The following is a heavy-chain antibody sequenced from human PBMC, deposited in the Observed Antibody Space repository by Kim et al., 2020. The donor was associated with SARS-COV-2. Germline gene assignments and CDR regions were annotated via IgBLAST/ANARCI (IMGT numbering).Heavy chain of an antibody. D-gene: IGHD5-12*01. CDR1: GGSITSDY. J-gene: IGHJ5*02. CDR3: ASGSVDFLFDP. Sequence: SETLSLTCTVSGGSITSDYWSWIRQPPGKGLEWIGYIYYTWSANYHPSLKSRVTMSVNTSKNQFTLKVTSVTAADTAVYYCASGSVDFLFDPWGQATLVT. CDR2: IYYTWSA. V-gene: IGHV4-59*12.